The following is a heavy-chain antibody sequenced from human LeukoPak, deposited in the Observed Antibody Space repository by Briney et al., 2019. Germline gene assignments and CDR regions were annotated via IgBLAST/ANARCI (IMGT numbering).Heavy chain of an antibody. CDR2: IYPGDSDT. CDR1: GYSFTNYR. Sequence: GESLKISCKGSGYSFTNYRIGWVRQMPGKGLEWMGIIYPGDSDTTYSPSFQGQVTISADKSISTAYLQWCSLKASDTAMYYCARRADGSYSFWGQGTLVTVSS. J-gene: IGHJ4*02. D-gene: IGHD1-26*01. CDR3: ARRADGSYSF. V-gene: IGHV5-51*01.